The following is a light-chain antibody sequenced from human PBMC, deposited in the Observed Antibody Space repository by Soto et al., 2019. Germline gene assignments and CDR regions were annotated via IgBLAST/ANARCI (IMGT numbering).Light chain of an antibody. V-gene: IGKV3-15*01. CDR3: QQYNNWPPAT. Sequence: VMTQSPATLSVSPGERATLSCSASQSVSSNLAWYQQKPGQAPRLLIHGASTRATGIPARFSGSGSGTEFTLTISSLQSEDIAVYYCQQYNNWPPATFGQGTRLEIK. CDR2: GAS. J-gene: IGKJ5*01. CDR1: QSVSSN.